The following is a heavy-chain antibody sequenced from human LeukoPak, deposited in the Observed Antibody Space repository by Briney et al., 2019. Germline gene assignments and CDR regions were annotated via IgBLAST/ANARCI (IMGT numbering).Heavy chain of an antibody. CDR1: GFSFSDYY. CDR3: ARDHGAFDI. V-gene: IGHV3-11*04. J-gene: IGHJ3*02. CDR2: ISGSGSTI. Sequence: GGSLRLSCAASGFSFSDYYMTWIRQAPGKGREWVSHISGSGSTIYYADSVKGRFTISRDNAKNSLYLQMNSLRAEDTAVYYCARDHGAFDIWGQGTMVTVSS.